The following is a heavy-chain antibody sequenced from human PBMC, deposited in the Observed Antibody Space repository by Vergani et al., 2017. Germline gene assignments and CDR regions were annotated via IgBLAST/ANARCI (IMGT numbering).Heavy chain of an antibody. V-gene: IGHV4-61*02. D-gene: IGHD3-10*01. CDR3: ARVLSYYYGSGSDDYNPYYYEGMDV. Sequence: QVQLQESGPRLVRPSQTLSLTCTVSGSSINTGAYYWSWIRQPAGKGLEWIGRVYTSGMTNYNPSLKSRVTILVDRSKSQLSLKLTSVTAGDTAVYFCARVLSYYYGSGSDDYNPYYYEGMDVWGPGTTVTVSS. CDR1: GSSINTGAYY. J-gene: IGHJ6*02. CDR2: VYTSGMT.